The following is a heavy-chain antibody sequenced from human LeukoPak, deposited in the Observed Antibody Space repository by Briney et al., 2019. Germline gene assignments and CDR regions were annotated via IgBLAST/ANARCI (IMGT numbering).Heavy chain of an antibody. D-gene: IGHD3-16*02. Sequence: SETLSLTCAVYGGSFSGYYWSWIRQPPGKGLEWIGEINHSGSTNYNPSLKSRVTISVDTSKNQFSLKLSSVTAADTAVYYCARHRDYDYIWGSYRPPRDWGQGTLVTVSS. CDR3: ARHRDYDYIWGSYRPPRD. CDR2: INHSGST. J-gene: IGHJ4*02. V-gene: IGHV4-34*01. CDR1: GGSFSGYY.